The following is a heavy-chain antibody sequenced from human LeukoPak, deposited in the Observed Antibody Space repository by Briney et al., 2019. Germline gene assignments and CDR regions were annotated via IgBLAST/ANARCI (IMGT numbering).Heavy chain of an antibody. V-gene: IGHV3-21*01. D-gene: IGHD5-18*01. Sequence: PGGSLRLSCAASGFTFSSYSMNWVRQAPGKGLEWVSSISSSSSYIYYADSVKGRFTISRDNAKNSLYLQMNSLRAEDTAVYYCAKGEYSYGPQFDYWGQGTLVTVSS. CDR1: GFTFSSYS. CDR2: ISSSSSYI. CDR3: AKGEYSYGPQFDY. J-gene: IGHJ4*02.